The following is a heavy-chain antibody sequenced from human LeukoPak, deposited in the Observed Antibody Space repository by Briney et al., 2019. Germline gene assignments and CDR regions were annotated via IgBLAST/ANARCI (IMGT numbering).Heavy chain of an antibody. D-gene: IGHD3-3*01. CDR2: ISSSSTYI. CDR3: VRVENFGGTFP. V-gene: IGHV3-21*01. Sequence: VSSISSSSTYIQYADSVKGRFSISRDNANNSLHLQMNSLRVEDTAIYYCVRVENFGGTFPWGQGTLVTFSS. J-gene: IGHJ5*02.